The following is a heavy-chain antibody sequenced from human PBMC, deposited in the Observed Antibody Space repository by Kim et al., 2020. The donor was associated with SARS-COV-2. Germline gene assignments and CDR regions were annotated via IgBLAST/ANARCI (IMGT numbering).Heavy chain of an antibody. CDR2: ISYDGSNK. CDR1: GFTFSSYA. CDR3: ARDRPLYYYGSGSYSFFYYFDY. D-gene: IGHD3-10*01. Sequence: GGSLRLSCAASGFTFSSYAMHWVRQAPGKGLEWVAVISYDGSNKYYADSVKGRFTISRDNSKNTLYLQMNSLRAEDTAVYYCARDRPLYYYGSGSYSFFYYFDYWGQGTLVTVSS. V-gene: IGHV3-30-3*01. J-gene: IGHJ4*02.